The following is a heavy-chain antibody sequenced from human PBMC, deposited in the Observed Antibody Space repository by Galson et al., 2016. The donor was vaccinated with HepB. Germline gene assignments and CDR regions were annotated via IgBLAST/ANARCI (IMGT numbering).Heavy chain of an antibody. V-gene: IGHV4-34*01. CDR2: INYSGST. J-gene: IGHJ6*02. Sequence: SETLSLTCAVSGESFSGYYWSWIRQPPGKGLEWIGEINYSGSTNYNPSLKSRVTISVDTSKNQFFLNLRSMTAADTAVYYCARVHPLKYGMDVWGQGTTVTLSS. CDR3: ARVHPLKYGMDV. CDR1: GESFSGYY.